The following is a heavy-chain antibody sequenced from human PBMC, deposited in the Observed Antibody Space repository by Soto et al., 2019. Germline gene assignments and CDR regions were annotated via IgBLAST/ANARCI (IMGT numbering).Heavy chain of an antibody. Sequence: PSETLSLTCAVYGGSFSGYYWSWIRQPPGKGLEWIGEINHSGSTNYNPSLKSRVTISVDTSKNQFSLKLSSVTAADTAVYYCARRSDRRLRYFDWLPTWGQGTLVT. D-gene: IGHD3-9*01. CDR1: GGSFSGYY. J-gene: IGHJ5*02. CDR3: ARRSDRRLRYFDWLPT. V-gene: IGHV4-34*01. CDR2: INHSGST.